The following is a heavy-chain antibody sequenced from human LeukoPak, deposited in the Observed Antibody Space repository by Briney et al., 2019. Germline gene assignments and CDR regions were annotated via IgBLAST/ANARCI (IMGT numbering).Heavy chain of an antibody. V-gene: IGHV3-7*03. CDR3: ARDRSLGCAY. Sequence: PGGSLRLSCAASGFTFSSYWMTWVRQAPGKGLEWVANINQDGSDKYYVDSVKGRFTISRDNAKNSLYLQMNSLRVEDTAVYYCARDRSLGCAYWGQGTMVIVSS. D-gene: IGHD1-26*01. J-gene: IGHJ4*02. CDR1: GFTFSSYW. CDR2: INQDGSDK.